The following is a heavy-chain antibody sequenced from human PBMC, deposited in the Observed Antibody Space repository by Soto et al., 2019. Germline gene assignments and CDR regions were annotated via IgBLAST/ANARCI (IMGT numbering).Heavy chain of an antibody. D-gene: IGHD2-15*01. CDR2: ISGSGGST. CDR3: AKDPSLYCSGGSCFSYYFDY. CDR1: GFTFSSYA. Sequence: PGGSLRLSCAASGFTFSSYAMSWVRQAPGKGLEWVSAISGSGGSTYYADSVKGRFTISRDNSKNTLYLQMNSLRAEDTAVYYCAKDPSLYCSGGSCFSYYFDYWGQGTLVTVSS. V-gene: IGHV3-23*01. J-gene: IGHJ4*02.